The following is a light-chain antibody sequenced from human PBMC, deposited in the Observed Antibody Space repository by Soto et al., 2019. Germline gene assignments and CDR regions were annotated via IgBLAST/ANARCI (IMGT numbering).Light chain of an antibody. V-gene: IGKV3-11*01. CDR3: QQRSNWPWT. J-gene: IGKJ1*01. Sequence: EIVLTQSPATLSLSPGERATLSCRASQSVSRYLAWYQQKPGQAPRLLIYDSSNRATGIPARFSGSGSGTDVTLTISLLEPEDFAVYYCQQRSNWPWTFGQMTKVEIK. CDR2: DSS. CDR1: QSVSRY.